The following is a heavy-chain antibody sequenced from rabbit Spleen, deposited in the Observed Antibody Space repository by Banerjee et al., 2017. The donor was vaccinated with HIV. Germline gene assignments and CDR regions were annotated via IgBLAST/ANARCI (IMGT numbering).Heavy chain of an antibody. J-gene: IGHJ4*01. CDR3: ARDLDGVIGWNFGW. D-gene: IGHD4-1*01. Sequence: QSLEESGGALVKPGASLTLTCKASGFSFSFSYWICWVRQAPGKGLEWIACIDTSDGDTDYANWPKGRFTISKTSSTTVTLQMSSLTAADTATYFCARDLDGVIGWNFGWWGPGTLVTVS. CDR2: IDTSDGDT. CDR1: GFSFSFSYW. V-gene: IGHV1S40*01.